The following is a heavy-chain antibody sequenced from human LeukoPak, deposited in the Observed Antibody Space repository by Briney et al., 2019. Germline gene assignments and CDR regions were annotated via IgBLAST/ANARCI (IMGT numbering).Heavy chain of an antibody. Sequence: GGSLRLSCAASGFTVSSNYMSWVRQAPGKGLEWVSVIYSGGSTYYADSVKGRFTISRDNSKNTLYLQMNSLRAEDTAVYYCARVSGSYYYYYYYYMDVWGKGTTVTISS. CDR2: IYSGGST. V-gene: IGHV3-66*01. CDR3: ARVSGSYYYYYYYYMDV. J-gene: IGHJ6*03. CDR1: GFTVSSNY. D-gene: IGHD1-26*01.